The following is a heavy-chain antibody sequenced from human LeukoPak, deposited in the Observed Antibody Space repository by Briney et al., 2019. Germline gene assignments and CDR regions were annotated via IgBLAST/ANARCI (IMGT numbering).Heavy chain of an antibody. D-gene: IGHD6-13*01. Sequence: GGSLRLSCAASGFTFSNSVMHWVRQAPGKGLEWGASISYDGSNKYYPDSVKGRFAISRDNSKNTLFLQMNNLRLEDTAVYYCVRGVAPAGLGDFQHWGQGTLVTVPS. V-gene: IGHV3-30*03. J-gene: IGHJ1*01. CDR1: GFTFSNSV. CDR3: VRGVAPAGLGDFQH. CDR2: ISYDGSNK.